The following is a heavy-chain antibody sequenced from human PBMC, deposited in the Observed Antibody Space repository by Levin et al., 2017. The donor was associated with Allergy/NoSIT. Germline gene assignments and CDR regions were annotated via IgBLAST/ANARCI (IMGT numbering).Heavy chain of an antibody. J-gene: IGHJ4*02. CDR3: ARNYYDSSGYYYFDY. CDR1: GYTFTSYG. Sequence: ASVKVSCKASGYTFTSYGISWVRQAPGQGLEWMGWISAYNGNTNYAQKLQGRVTMTTDTSTSTAYMELRSLRSDDTAVYYCARNYYDSSGYYYFDYWGQGTLVTVSS. V-gene: IGHV1-18*01. CDR2: ISAYNGNT. D-gene: IGHD3-22*01.